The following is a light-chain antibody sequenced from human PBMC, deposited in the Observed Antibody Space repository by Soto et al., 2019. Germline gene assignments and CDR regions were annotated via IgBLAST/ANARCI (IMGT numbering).Light chain of an antibody. V-gene: IGKV3-20*01. Sequence: EVMLTQSPGTLSLSPGEVAPLSSRASQSVSSSYLAWYQQIPGQAPRLLISGASSRATGIPDRFSGSGSGTDFTLTISRLEPEDFAVYYCQQYGSSPRTFGQGTKVDIK. J-gene: IGKJ1*01. CDR3: QQYGSSPRT. CDR2: GAS. CDR1: QSVSSSY.